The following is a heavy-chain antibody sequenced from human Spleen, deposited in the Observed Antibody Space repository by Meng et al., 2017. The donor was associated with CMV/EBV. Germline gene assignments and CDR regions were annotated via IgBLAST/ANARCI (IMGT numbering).Heavy chain of an antibody. Sequence: LSLTCAASGFTFSSYSMNWVRQAPGKGLEWVSAISGSGGSTYYADSVKGRFTISRDNSKNTLYLQMRGLRAEDTARYYCAKDVLSWYYGMDVWGQGTTVTVSS. CDR2: ISGSGGST. CDR3: AKDVLSWYYGMDV. J-gene: IGHJ6*02. CDR1: GFTFSSYS. D-gene: IGHD1-1*01. V-gene: IGHV3-23*01.